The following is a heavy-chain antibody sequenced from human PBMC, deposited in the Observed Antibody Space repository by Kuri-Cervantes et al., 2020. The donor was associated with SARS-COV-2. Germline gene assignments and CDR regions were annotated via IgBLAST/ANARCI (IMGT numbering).Heavy chain of an antibody. CDR3: ARGREYSSSSLYYYGMDV. V-gene: IGHV4-38-2*01. Sequence: GSLRLSCAVSGYSISSGYYWGWIRQPPGKGLEWIANMYHSGSTYYNPSLKSRVTISVDTSKNQFSLKLSSVTAADTAVYYCARGREYSSSSLYYYGMDVWGQGTTVTVSS. D-gene: IGHD6-6*01. CDR2: MYHSGST. CDR1: GYSISSGYY. J-gene: IGHJ6*02.